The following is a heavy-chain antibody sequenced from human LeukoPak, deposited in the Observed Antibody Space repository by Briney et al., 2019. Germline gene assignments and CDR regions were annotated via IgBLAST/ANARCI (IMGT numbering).Heavy chain of an antibody. V-gene: IGHV3-48*02. CDR1: GFTFSSYS. D-gene: IGHD3-22*01. CDR3: AKDSDYYHSSGYYYAYFQH. J-gene: IGHJ1*01. CDR2: ISSSSSTI. Sequence: PGGSLRLSCAASGFTFSSYSMNWVRQAPGKGLEWVSYISSSSSTIYYADSVKSRFTISRDNAKNSLYLQMNSLRDEDTAVYYCAKDSDYYHSSGYYYAYFQHWGQGTLVTVSS.